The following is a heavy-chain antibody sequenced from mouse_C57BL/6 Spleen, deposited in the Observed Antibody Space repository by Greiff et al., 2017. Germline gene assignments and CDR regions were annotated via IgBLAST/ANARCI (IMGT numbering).Heavy chain of an antibody. CDR1: GYTFTDYY. Sequence: VQLQQSGPELVKPGASVKISCKASGYTFTDYYMNWVKQSHGKSLEWIGDINPNNGGTSYNQKFKGKATLTVDKSSSTAYMELRSLTSEDSAVYYCARYYYDYDGPWFAYWGQGTLVTVSA. J-gene: IGHJ3*01. D-gene: IGHD2-4*01. CDR2: INPNNGGT. CDR3: ARYYYDYDGPWFAY. V-gene: IGHV1-26*01.